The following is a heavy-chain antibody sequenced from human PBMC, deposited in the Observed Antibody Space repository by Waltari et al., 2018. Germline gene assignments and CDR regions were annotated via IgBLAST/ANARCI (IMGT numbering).Heavy chain of an antibody. CDR3: ARVPVGYYYGSVYYYGMDV. Sequence: QVQLQESGPGLVKPSETLSLTCTVSGGSIRHYYWSWIRQPPGTGLEWIGYIYYSGSTNYNPSLKSRVTISVDTSKNQFSLKLSSVTAADTAVYYCARVPVGYYYGSVYYYGMDVWGQGTTVTVSS. CDR2: IYYSGST. J-gene: IGHJ6*02. V-gene: IGHV4-59*01. D-gene: IGHD3-10*01. CDR1: GGSIRHYY.